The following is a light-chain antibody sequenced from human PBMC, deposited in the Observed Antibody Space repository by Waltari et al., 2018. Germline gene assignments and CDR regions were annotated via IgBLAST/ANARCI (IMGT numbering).Light chain of an antibody. V-gene: IGKV3-20*01. Sequence: VLTQSPGTLSLSLGERATLSCRASQSLTKRYLAWYQQKPGQAPRLLSYGTASRAAGIPDRFSGSGSGTDDTLTISRLEPEDSAVYYCQQYGSPVLDTFGQGTKLEIK. J-gene: IGKJ2*01. CDR2: GTA. CDR1: QSLTKRY. CDR3: QQYGSPVLDT.